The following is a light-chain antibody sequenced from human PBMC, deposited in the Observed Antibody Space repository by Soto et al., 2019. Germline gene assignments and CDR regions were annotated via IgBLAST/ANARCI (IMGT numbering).Light chain of an antibody. J-gene: IGKJ4*01. CDR1: QSISTS. Sequence: DIQMTQSPSSLSASVGDRVTITCRASQSISTSLNWYQHKPGKAPKVLIFGASSLQSGVPSRFSGSGSGTDFTLTISSLQPEDFATYYCQQSYSAPLTFGGGTKVEIK. CDR2: GAS. CDR3: QQSYSAPLT. V-gene: IGKV1-39*01.